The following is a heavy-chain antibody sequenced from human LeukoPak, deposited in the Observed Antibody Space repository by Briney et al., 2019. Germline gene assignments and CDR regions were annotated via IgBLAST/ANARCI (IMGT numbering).Heavy chain of an antibody. V-gene: IGHV3-11*01. CDR2: ISSSGSTI. Sequence: GGSLGLSCAASGFTFSDYYMSWIRQAPGKGLEWVSYISSSGSTIYYADSVKGRFTISRDNAKNSLYLQMNSLRAEDTAVYYCLVDTAMVTGNWFDPWGQGTLVTVSS. CDR3: LVDTAMVTGNWFDP. D-gene: IGHD5-18*01. CDR1: GFTFSDYY. J-gene: IGHJ5*02.